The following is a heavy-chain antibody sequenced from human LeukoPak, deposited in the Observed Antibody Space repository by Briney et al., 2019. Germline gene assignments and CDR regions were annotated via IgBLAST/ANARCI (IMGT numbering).Heavy chain of an antibody. Sequence: ASVKVSCKASGYTFTGYYMHWVRQAPGQGLEWMGWINPNSGGTNYAQKFQGRVTMTRDTSISTAYMELSRLRSDDTAVYYCARGSSGGSCQYYYGMDVWGQGTTVTVSS. D-gene: IGHD2-15*01. V-gene: IGHV1-2*02. CDR2: INPNSGGT. CDR3: ARGSSGGSCQYYYGMDV. CDR1: GYTFTGYY. J-gene: IGHJ6*02.